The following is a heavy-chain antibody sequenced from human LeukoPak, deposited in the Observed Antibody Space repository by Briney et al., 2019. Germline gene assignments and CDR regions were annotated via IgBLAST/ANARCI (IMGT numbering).Heavy chain of an antibody. J-gene: IGHJ4*02. CDR1: GYSFSTYW. Sequence: GESLKISCKGSGYSFSTYWIGWVRQMPGKGLEWLGIIYPGDSDTTYSPSFQGQVTISADKSISTAYLQWSSLKAADTAMYYCARRDSSGWYYWGQGTLVTVPS. D-gene: IGHD6-19*01. CDR3: ARRDSSGWYY. CDR2: IYPGDSDT. V-gene: IGHV5-51*01.